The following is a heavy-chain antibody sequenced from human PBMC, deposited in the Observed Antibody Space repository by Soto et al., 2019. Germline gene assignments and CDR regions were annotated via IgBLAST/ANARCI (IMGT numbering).Heavy chain of an antibody. CDR2: ISWNSGSI. CDR3: AKEINHDFWSGGNWFDP. V-gene: IGHV3-9*01. D-gene: IGHD3-3*01. J-gene: IGHJ5*02. CDR1: GFTFDDYA. Sequence: GGSLRLSCAASGFTFDDYAMHWVRQPPGKGLEWVSGISWNSGSIGYADSVKGRFTISRDNAKNSLYLQMNSLRAEDTALYYCAKEINHDFWSGGNWFDPWGQGTLVTVSS.